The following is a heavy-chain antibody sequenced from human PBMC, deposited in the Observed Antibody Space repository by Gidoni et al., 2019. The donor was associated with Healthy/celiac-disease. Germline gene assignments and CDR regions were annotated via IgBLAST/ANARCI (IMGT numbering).Heavy chain of an antibody. CDR2: ISYDGSNK. Sequence: QVQLVESGGGVVQPGRSLRLSCAASGVTFSSYGMHWVRKAPGKGLEWFAVISYDGSNKYYADSVKGRFTISRDNSKNTLYLQMNSLRAEDTAVYYCAKDEGFGYFQHWGQGTLVTVSS. V-gene: IGHV3-30*18. CDR3: AKDEGFGYFQH. D-gene: IGHD3-16*01. J-gene: IGHJ1*01. CDR1: GVTFSSYG.